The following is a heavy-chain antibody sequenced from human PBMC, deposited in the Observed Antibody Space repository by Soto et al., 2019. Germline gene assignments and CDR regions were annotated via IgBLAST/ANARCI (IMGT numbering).Heavy chain of an antibody. V-gene: IGHV4-59*01. J-gene: IGHJ4*02. CDR3: ERPRYDSSGYYYFDY. CDR2: IYYSGSS. Sequence: SETLSLTCTVSGGSISGYYWSWIRQPPGKGLEWIGYIYYSGSSNYNPSLKSRVTIPLDTSKNQFSLRLRSVTAADTAVYYCERPRYDSSGYYYFDYWGQGTLVTVYS. D-gene: IGHD3-22*01. CDR1: GGSISGYY.